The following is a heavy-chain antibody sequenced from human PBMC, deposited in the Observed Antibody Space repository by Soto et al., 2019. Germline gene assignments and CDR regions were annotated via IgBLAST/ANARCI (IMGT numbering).Heavy chain of an antibody. Sequence: QLQLQESGPGLVKPSETLSLTCTVSGGSISSSSYYWGWIRQPPGKGLEWIGGIYYSGSTYYNPSLKSRVTISVDTSKNQFSLKLSSVTAADTAVYYCARHTYYGDYPYWYFDLWGRGTLVTVSS. CDR1: GGSISSSSYY. CDR2: IYYSGST. CDR3: ARHTYYGDYPYWYFDL. D-gene: IGHD4-17*01. V-gene: IGHV4-39*01. J-gene: IGHJ2*01.